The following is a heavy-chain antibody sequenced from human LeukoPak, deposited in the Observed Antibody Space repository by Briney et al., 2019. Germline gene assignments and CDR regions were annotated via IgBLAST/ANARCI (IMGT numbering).Heavy chain of an antibody. V-gene: IGHV3-48*03. CDR2: ISSSGSTI. Sequence: GGSLRLSCAASGFTFSSYEMNWVRQAPGKGLEWVSYISSSGSTIYYANSVKGRFTISRDNAKNSLYLQMTSLRAEDTAVYYCARDGCSSTSCYTRGGYYFDYWGQGTLVTVSS. CDR3: ARDGCSSTSCYTRGGYYFDY. J-gene: IGHJ4*02. D-gene: IGHD2-2*02. CDR1: GFTFSSYE.